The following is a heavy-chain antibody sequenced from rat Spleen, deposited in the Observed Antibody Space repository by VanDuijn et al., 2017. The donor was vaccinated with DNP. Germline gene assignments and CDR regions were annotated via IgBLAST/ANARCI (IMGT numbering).Heavy chain of an antibody. CDR1: GYSITSAYR. D-gene: IGHD4-1*01. J-gene: IGHJ2*01. CDR3: VRWVRALDY. Sequence: EVQLQESGPGLVKPSQSLSLTCSVTGYSITSAYRWNWIRKFPGNKLEWMGFISSAGSTNYNPSLKSRISITRDTSKNQFFLQLSSVTTEDTATYYCVRWVRALDYWGQGVMVTVSS. V-gene: IGHV3-3*01. CDR2: ISSAGST.